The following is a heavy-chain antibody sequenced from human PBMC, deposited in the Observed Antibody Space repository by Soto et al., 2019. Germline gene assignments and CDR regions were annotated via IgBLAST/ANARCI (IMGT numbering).Heavy chain of an antibody. V-gene: IGHV3-48*01. CDR2: IDFDSSPI. J-gene: IGHJ5*02. CDR3: ARGLGSSWFFL. Sequence: GGSLRLSCVGSGFTFSDYAMTWVRQAPGKGLEWLSYIDFDSSPIRYADSVMGRFTVSRDNAKDSLYLQMNSLRPEDTAIYYCARGLGSSWFFLWGPGTLVTVSS. D-gene: IGHD6-13*01. CDR1: GFTFSDYA.